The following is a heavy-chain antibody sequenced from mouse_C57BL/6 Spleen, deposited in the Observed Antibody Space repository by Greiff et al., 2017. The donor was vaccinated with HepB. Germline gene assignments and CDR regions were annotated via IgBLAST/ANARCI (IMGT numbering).Heavy chain of an antibody. V-gene: IGHV2-5*01. CDR1: GFSLTSYG. D-gene: IGHD2-10*01. Sequence: QVRLQQSEPGLVQPSQTLSITCPVSGFSLTSYGVHWVRQSPGKGREWLGVIWRGGSTDYNAAFMSRLSITKDNSKSQVFFKMNSLQADDTAIYYCAKAYYGNYGAFAYWGQGTLVTVSA. CDR2: IWRGGST. J-gene: IGHJ3*01. CDR3: AKAYYGNYGAFAY.